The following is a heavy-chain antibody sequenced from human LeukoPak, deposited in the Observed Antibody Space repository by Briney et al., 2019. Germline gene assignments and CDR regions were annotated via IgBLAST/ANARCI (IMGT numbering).Heavy chain of an antibody. CDR3: ATPPPGYSFSNHYYYMDA. V-gene: IGHV1-69*06. CDR2: IIPLFGTV. J-gene: IGHJ6*03. Sequence: GASVKVSCKPSGGTINDYAVYWVRQAPGQGLEWMARIIPLFGTVNYAQKFQDRLTVSADKSTNTAHMELSSLRFEDTATYYCATPPPGYSFSNHYYYMDAWGRGTTVTVSS. CDR1: GGTINDYA. D-gene: IGHD1-1*01.